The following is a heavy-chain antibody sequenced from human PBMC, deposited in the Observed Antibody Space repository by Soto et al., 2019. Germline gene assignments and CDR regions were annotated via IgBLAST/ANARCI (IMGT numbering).Heavy chain of an antibody. CDR3: AREGTPHCSSTSCYLSTRRPGYYYGMDV. D-gene: IGHD2-2*01. J-gene: IGHJ6*02. CDR2: IYYSGST. CDR1: GGSISSGGYY. V-gene: IGHV4-31*03. Sequence: LSLTCTVSGGSISSGGYYWSWIRQHPGKGLEWIGYIYYSGSTYYNPSLKSRVTISVDTSKNQFSLKLSSVTAADTAVYYCAREGTPHCSSTSCYLSTRRPGYYYGMDVWGQGTTVTVSS.